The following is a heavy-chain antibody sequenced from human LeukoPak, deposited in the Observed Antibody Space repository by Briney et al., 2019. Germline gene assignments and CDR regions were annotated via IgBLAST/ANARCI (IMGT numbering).Heavy chain of an antibody. V-gene: IGHV3-23*01. CDR3: ARQLGYCSDGNCYFDY. Sequence: HPGGSLRLSCAASGFTFSSYAMSWVRQAPGKGLEWVSAISGSGGSTYYADSVKGQFTISRDNSKNTLYLQMNSLRAEDTAVYFCARQLGYCSDGNCYFDYWGQGTLVTVS. D-gene: IGHD2-15*01. CDR1: GFTFSSYA. J-gene: IGHJ4*02. CDR2: ISGSGGST.